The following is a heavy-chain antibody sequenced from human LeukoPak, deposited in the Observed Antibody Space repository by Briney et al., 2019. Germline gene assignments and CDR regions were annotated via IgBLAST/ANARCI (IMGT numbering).Heavy chain of an antibody. D-gene: IGHD6-25*01. CDR2: IRYDGSNK. CDR3: AREKRYYFNY. J-gene: IGHJ4*02. Sequence: PGGSLRLSCAASGFTFSSYGMHWVRQAPGKGLEWVAFIRYDGSNKYYADSVKGRFTISRDNSKNTLYLQMNSLRAEDTAVYYCAREKRYYFNYWGQGTLVTVSS. V-gene: IGHV3-30*02. CDR1: GFTFSSYG.